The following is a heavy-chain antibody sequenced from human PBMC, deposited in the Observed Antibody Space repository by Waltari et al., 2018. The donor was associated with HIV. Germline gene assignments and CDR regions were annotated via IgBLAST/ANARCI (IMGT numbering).Heavy chain of an antibody. J-gene: IGHJ4*02. V-gene: IGHV3-30*18. CDR2: ISYDGRNK. Sequence: QVQLVESGGGVVHPGRSLRLSCAASGFTFSGYDMHWVSQAPGQGPDSVAIISYDGRNKSHADSLKRRFTISRDNSKIALELQMNRLSAEDTAVDYCAKVNPDYGDYLYYFDCWGQGTLATFSS. CDR3: AKVNPDYGDYLYYFDC. CDR1: GFTFSGYD. D-gene: IGHD4-17*01.